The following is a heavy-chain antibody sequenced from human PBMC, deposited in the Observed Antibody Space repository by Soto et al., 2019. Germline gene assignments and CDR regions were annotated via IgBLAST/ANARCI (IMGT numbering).Heavy chain of an antibody. CDR1: GFTFSSYA. V-gene: IGHV3-23*01. J-gene: IGHJ4*02. CDR2: ISGSGGNT. D-gene: IGHD3-10*01. CDR3: AKRGGRGVTTFDY. Sequence: EVQLLESGGGLVQPGGSLRLSCAASGFTFSSYAMSWVRQAPGKGLEWVSAISGSGGNTYYADSVKGRFTISRDNSKNTLYLQMNSLRAEDTAVYYCAKRGGRGVTTFDYWGQGTLVTVSS.